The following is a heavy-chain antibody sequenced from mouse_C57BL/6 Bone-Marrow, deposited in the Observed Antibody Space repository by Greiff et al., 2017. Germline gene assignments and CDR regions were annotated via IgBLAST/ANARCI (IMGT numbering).Heavy chain of an antibody. CDR2: IYPGDGDT. CDR3: ARGDSNYYAMDY. D-gene: IGHD2-5*01. CDR1: GYAFSSSW. Sequence: QVQLQQSGPELVKPGASVKISCKASGYAFSSSWMNWVKQRPGKGLEWIGRIYPGDGDTKYNGKFKGKATLTADKSSSTAYMQLSSLTSEDSAVYFCARGDSNYYAMDYWGQGTSVTVSS. V-gene: IGHV1-82*01. J-gene: IGHJ4*01.